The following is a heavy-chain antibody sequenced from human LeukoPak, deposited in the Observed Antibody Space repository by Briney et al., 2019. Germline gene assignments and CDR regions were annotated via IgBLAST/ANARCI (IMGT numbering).Heavy chain of an antibody. CDR3: ARATEMATPYYYYMDV. V-gene: IGHV4-61*02. D-gene: IGHD5-24*01. Sequence: SETLSLTCTVSGGSISSGSYYWSWIRQPAGKGLEWIGRIYTSGSTNYNPSLKSRVTISVDTSKNQFSLKLSSVTAADTAVYYCARATEMATPYYYYMDVWDKGTTVTVSS. J-gene: IGHJ6*03. CDR1: GGSISSGSYY. CDR2: IYTSGST.